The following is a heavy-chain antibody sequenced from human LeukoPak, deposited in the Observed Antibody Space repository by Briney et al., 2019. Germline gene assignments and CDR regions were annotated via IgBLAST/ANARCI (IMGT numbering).Heavy chain of an antibody. D-gene: IGHD7-27*01. Sequence: PGRSLRLSCAASGFTXXXXXXXWVRQAPGXXLXXXXXISFDGSNKXYADSVXXRFXISRDNSKNTMYLQMNSLRAEDTAVYYCARDAGTWGYGYYFDYWGQGTLVTVSS. J-gene: IGHJ4*02. CDR1: GFTXXXXX. CDR2: ISFDGSNK. V-gene: IGHV3-30*03. CDR3: ARDAGTWGYGYYFDY.